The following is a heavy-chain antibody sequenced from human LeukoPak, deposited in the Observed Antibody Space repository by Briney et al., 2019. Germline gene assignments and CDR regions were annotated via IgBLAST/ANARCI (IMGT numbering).Heavy chain of an antibody. Sequence: GASVKVSCKASGGTFSSYAISWVRQAPGQGLEWMGGVIPIFGTANYAQKFQGRVTITADESTSTAYMELSSLRSEDTAVYYCARGRRGYSCGWHDYWGQGTLVTVSS. CDR3: ARGRRGYSCGWHDY. D-gene: IGHD5-18*01. J-gene: IGHJ4*02. V-gene: IGHV1-69*13. CDR1: GGTFSSYA. CDR2: VIPIFGTA.